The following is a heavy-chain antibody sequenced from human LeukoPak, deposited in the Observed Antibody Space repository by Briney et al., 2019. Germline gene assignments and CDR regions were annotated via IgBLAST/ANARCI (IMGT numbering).Heavy chain of an antibody. Sequence: SETLSLTCAVYGESFSDYYWSWIRQPPGKGLEWIGEINHSGSTNYSPSLKSRVTISVNTSKNQFSLKLSSVTAADTAVYYCARQRFRSHRGFWDYDFWSGYPDWGQGTLVTVSS. D-gene: IGHD3-3*01. CDR3: ARQRFRSHRGFWDYDFWSGYPD. CDR2: INHSGST. CDR1: GESFSDYY. J-gene: IGHJ4*02. V-gene: IGHV4-34*01.